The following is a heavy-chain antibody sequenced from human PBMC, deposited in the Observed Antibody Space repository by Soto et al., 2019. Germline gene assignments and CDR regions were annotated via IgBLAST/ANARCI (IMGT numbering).Heavy chain of an antibody. J-gene: IGHJ6*02. V-gene: IGHV1-69*13. Sequence: ASVKVSCEASGGTFSSYAISWVRQAPGQGLEWMGGIIPIFGTANYAQKFQGRVTITADESTSTAYMELSSLRSEDTAVYYCARDGYSSSWYGYYGMDVWGQGTTVTVSS. CDR2: IIPIFGTA. CDR3: ARDGYSSSWYGYYGMDV. CDR1: GGTFSSYA. D-gene: IGHD6-13*01.